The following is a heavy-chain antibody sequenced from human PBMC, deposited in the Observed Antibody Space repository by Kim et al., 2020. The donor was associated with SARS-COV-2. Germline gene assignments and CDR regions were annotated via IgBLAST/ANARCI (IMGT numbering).Heavy chain of an antibody. Sequence: SETLSLTCAVYGGSFSGYYWSWIRQPPGKGLEWIGEINHSGSTNYNPSLKSRVTISVDTSKNQFSLKLSSVTAADTAVYYCARSSRYCSGGSCYGWFDP. CDR3: ARSSRYCSGGSCYGWFDP. D-gene: IGHD2-15*01. CDR2: INHSGST. V-gene: IGHV4-34*01. J-gene: IGHJ5*02. CDR1: GGSFSGYY.